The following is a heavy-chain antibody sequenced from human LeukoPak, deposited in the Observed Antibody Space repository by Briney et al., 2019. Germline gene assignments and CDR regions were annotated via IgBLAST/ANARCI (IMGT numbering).Heavy chain of an antibody. D-gene: IGHD5-12*01. V-gene: IGHV3-30*04. CDR2: ISYDGSNK. CDR1: GFTFSSYA. CDR3: TTSGYSGYDWVDY. J-gene: IGHJ4*02. Sequence: GGSLRLSCAASGFTFSSYAMHWVRQAPGKGLEWVAVISYDGSNKYYADSVKGRFTISRDDSKNTLYLQMNSLKTEDTAVYYCTTSGYSGYDWVDYWGQGTLVTVSS.